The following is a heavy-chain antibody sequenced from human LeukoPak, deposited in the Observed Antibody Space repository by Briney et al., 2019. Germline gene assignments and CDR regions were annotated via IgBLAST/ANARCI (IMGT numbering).Heavy chain of an antibody. Sequence: PGGSLRLSRTASGFTFSGFNIHWVRQAPGRGLEWVSCISSSSCYRYYADSVKGRFTISRDNAKNSVYLQMNSLRAEDTAVYYCARDGSSSWYYYWGQGTLVTVSS. CDR3: ARDGSSSWYYY. J-gene: IGHJ4*02. V-gene: IGHV3-21*01. D-gene: IGHD6-13*01. CDR1: GFTFSGFN. CDR2: ISSSSCYR.